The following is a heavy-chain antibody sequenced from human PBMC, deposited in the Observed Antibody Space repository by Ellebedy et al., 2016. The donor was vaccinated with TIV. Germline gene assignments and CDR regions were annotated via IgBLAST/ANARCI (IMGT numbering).Heavy chain of an antibody. D-gene: IGHD6-6*01. J-gene: IGHJ2*01. CDR1: GFTFANYA. CDR3: AKAGTYSSTSGHFDL. CDR2: ISWNSGNT. V-gene: IGHV3-9*01. Sequence: PGGSLRLSCAASGFTFANYAMNRVRQAPGKGLEWVSGISWNSGNTDYADSVKGRFTISRDNAKNSLYLQMNSLRAEDTALYYCAKAGTYSSTSGHFDLWGRGTLVTVSS.